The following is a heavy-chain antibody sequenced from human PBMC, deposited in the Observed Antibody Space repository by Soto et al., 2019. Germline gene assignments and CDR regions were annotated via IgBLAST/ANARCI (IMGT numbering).Heavy chain of an antibody. CDR3: AREYCSSTSCSYNWLDP. V-gene: IGHV4-39*07. CDR1: GGSISSSSYY. CDR2: IYYSGST. J-gene: IGHJ5*02. Sequence: SETLSLTCTVSGGSISSSSYYWGWIRQPPGKGLEWIGSIYYSGSTYYNPSLKSRVTISVDTSKNQFSLKLSSVTAADTAVYYCAREYCSSTSCSYNWLDPWGQGTLVTVSS. D-gene: IGHD2-2*01.